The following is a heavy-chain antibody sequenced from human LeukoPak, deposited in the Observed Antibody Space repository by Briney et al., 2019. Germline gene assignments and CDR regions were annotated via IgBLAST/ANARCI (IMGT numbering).Heavy chain of an antibody. D-gene: IGHD1-26*01. J-gene: IGHJ4*02. Sequence: GGSLRLSCAASGFTFSDYAMNWVRQAPGKGLEWVSAIRDSGSSTHYADSVKGRFTTSRDNSKNTLFLQMNSLRAEDTAIYYCAKYGPQDSGSSHFDYWGQGALVTVSS. CDR1: GFTFSDYA. V-gene: IGHV3-23*01. CDR3: AKYGPQDSGSSHFDY. CDR2: IRDSGSST.